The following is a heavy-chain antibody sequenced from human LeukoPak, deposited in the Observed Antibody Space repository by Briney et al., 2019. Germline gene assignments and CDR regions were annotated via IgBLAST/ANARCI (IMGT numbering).Heavy chain of an antibody. CDR1: GFTFSESW. V-gene: IGHV3-7*01. D-gene: IGHD3-16*01. CDR2: MNQDGSAK. J-gene: IGHJ6*02. CDR3: ATYTHWVAGDV. Sequence: GSLRLSCAASGFTFSESWMSLVRPAPGEGVEWVANMNQDGSAKDYVDSVKGRFTISRDNARNSLYLQMSSLRAEDTVVYYCATYTHWVAGDVWGQGTTVTVSS.